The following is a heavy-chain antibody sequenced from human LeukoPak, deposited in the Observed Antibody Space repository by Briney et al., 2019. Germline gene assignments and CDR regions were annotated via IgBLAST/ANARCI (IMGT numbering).Heavy chain of an antibody. Sequence: ASVNVSCTASGYTFTSYAMHWVRQAPGQRLEWMGWINAGNGNTKYSQKFQGRVTITRDTSASTAYMELSSLRSEDTAVYYCAREDYGDYGAFDIWGQGTMVTVSS. D-gene: IGHD4-17*01. CDR3: AREDYGDYGAFDI. V-gene: IGHV1-3*01. CDR2: INAGNGNT. J-gene: IGHJ3*02. CDR1: GYTFTSYA.